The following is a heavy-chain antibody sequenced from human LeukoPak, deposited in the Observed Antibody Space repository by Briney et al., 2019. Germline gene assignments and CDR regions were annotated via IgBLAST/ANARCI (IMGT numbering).Heavy chain of an antibody. D-gene: IGHD1-7*01. CDR3: ARDLALRLDY. J-gene: IGHJ4*02. V-gene: IGHV1-69*05. Sequence: SSVKVSCKASGGTFSNYAISWVRQAPGQGLEWIGGIIPIFGTANYAQKFQGRVTITTDESTSTAYMELSSLRSEDTAVYYCARDLALRLDYWGQGTLVTVSS. CDR1: GGTFSNYA. CDR2: IIPIFGTA.